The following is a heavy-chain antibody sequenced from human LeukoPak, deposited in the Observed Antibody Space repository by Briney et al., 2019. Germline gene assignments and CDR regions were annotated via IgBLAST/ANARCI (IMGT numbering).Heavy chain of an antibody. Sequence: SETLSLTCTVSGGSISSFYWSWIRQPPGKGLEWIGYIYYSGSTYYNPSLKSRVTISVDTSKNQFSLRLSSVTAADTAVYYCASNWGGDEYYFDYWGQGSLVTAPS. D-gene: IGHD7-27*01. CDR2: IYYSGST. CDR1: GGSISSFY. CDR3: ASNWGGDEYYFDY. J-gene: IGHJ4*02. V-gene: IGHV4-59*04.